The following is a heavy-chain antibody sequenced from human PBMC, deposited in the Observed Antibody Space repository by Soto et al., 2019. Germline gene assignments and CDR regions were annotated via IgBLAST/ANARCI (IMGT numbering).Heavy chain of an antibody. CDR1: GYTFTSYA. V-gene: IGHV1-3*01. CDR3: ATGSSTSNLGYYYMDV. CDR2: INAGNGNT. J-gene: IGHJ6*03. D-gene: IGHD2-2*01. Sequence: ASVKVSCKASGYTFTSYAMHWVRQAPGQRLEWMGWINAGNGNTKYSQKFQGRVTITEDTSTDTAYMELSSLRSEDTAVYYCATGSSTSNLGYYYMDVWGKGTTVTVSS.